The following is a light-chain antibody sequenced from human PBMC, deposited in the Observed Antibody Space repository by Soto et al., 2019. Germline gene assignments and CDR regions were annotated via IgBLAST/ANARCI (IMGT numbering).Light chain of an antibody. J-gene: IGKJ2*01. V-gene: IGKV3-15*01. Sequence: EIVMTQSPATLSVSAGERATLSCRASQSVSSNLAWYQHKPGQAPRLLIYGASTRATGIPARFSASGSGTEFSPTISSMQSEDFAVYYCQQYNNWPPKQYTFGQGTKLEIK. CDR1: QSVSSN. CDR2: GAS. CDR3: QQYNNWPPKQYT.